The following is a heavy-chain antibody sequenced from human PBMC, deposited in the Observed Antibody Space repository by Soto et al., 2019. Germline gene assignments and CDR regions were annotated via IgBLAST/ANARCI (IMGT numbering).Heavy chain of an antibody. CDR3: ARSPGYSSSWYTGGYYYYYYGMDV. Sequence: GESLKISCKGSGYSFTSYWIGWVRQMPGKGLEWMGIIYPGDSDTRYSPSFQGQVTISADKSISTAYLQWSSLKASDTAMYYCARSPGYSSSWYTGGYYYYYYGMDVWGQGTTVTVSS. CDR1: GYSFTSYW. V-gene: IGHV5-51*01. CDR2: IYPGDSDT. J-gene: IGHJ6*02. D-gene: IGHD6-13*01.